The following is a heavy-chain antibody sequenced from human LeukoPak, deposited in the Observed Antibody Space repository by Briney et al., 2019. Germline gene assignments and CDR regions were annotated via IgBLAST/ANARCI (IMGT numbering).Heavy chain of an antibody. V-gene: IGHV1-8*01. Sequence: GASVKVSCKASGYTFTSYDINWVRQATGQGVEWMGWMNPNSGNTGYAQKFQGRVTMTRNTSISTAYMELSSLRSEDTAVYYCARVVVARGVIFWWFDPWGQGTLVTVSS. D-gene: IGHD3-10*01. J-gene: IGHJ5*02. CDR1: GYTFTSYD. CDR3: ARVVVARGVIFWWFDP. CDR2: MNPNSGNT.